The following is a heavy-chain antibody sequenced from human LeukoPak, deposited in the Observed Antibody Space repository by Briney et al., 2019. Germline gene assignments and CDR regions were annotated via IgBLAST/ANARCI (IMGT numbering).Heavy chain of an antibody. CDR3: ARDLIPYYYGSGGVDY. Sequence: GRSLRLSCEASGFTFSSYGMHWVRQAPGKGLEWVAVIWYDGSNKYYADSVKGRFTISRDNSKNTLYLQMNSLRAEDTAVYYCARDLIPYYYGSGGVDYWGQGTLVTVSS. J-gene: IGHJ4*02. CDR2: IWYDGSNK. CDR1: GFTFSSYG. D-gene: IGHD3-10*01. V-gene: IGHV3-33*01.